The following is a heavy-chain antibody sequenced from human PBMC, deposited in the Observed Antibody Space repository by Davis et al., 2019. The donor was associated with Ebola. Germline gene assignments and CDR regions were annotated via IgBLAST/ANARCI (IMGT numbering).Heavy chain of an antibody. Sequence: GSLRLSCAASGFTFSSYSMNWIRQPPGKGLEWIGEISHSGSTNYNPSLKSRVTLSVDTSKNQFSLKLTSLTAADTAVYYCAREVFGGAYRDYWGRGTLVTVSS. D-gene: IGHD2-15*01. CDR2: ISHSGST. CDR3: AREVFGGAYRDY. V-gene: IGHV4-34*01. J-gene: IGHJ4*02. CDR1: GFTFSSYS.